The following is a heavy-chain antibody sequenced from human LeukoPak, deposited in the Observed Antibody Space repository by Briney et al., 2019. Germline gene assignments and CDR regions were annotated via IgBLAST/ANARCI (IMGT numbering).Heavy chain of an antibody. D-gene: IGHD3-10*01. V-gene: IGHV3-48*03. CDR1: GFDLGHYE. CDR3: ARSGRGVDSFYFYMDV. Sequence: GGSLRLSCAASGFDLGHYEVNWVRQAPGKGLEWIAHISVRAATIYYGDSVEGRFTISRDNAKNSLYLQMNSLRAEDTAVYYCARSGRGVDSFYFYMDVWGKGTTVTVSS. CDR2: ISVRAATI. J-gene: IGHJ6*03.